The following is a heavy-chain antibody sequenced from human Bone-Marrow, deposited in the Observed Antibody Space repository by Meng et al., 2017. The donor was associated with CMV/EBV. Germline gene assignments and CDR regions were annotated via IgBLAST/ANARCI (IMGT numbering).Heavy chain of an antibody. Sequence: GGSLRLSCAASGFTFSSYAMHWVRQSPGKGLEWVAVISYDGSNKYYADSVKGRFTISRDNSKNTLYLQMNSLRAEDTAVYYCARDQVPWFGGTGFDYWGQGTMVTVSS. CDR3: ARDQVPWFGGTGFDY. CDR2: ISYDGSNK. V-gene: IGHV3-30*04. D-gene: IGHD3-10*01. J-gene: IGHJ4*02. CDR1: GFTFSSYA.